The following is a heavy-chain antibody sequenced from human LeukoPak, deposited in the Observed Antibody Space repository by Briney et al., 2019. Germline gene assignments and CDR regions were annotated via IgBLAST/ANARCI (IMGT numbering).Heavy chain of an antibody. CDR1: GFTFSSYW. J-gene: IGHJ4*02. D-gene: IGHD2-15*01. Sequence: GGSLRLSCAASGFTFSSYWMSWVRQAPGKGLEWVANIKQDGSGKYYVDSVKGRFTISRDNAKNSLYLQMNSLRAEDTAVYYCARSEGCSGGSCYDYYFDYWGQGTLVTVSS. V-gene: IGHV3-7*01. CDR3: ARSEGCSGGSCYDYYFDY. CDR2: IKQDGSGK.